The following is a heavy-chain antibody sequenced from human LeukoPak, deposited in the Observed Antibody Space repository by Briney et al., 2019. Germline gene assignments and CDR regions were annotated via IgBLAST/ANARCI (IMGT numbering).Heavy chain of an antibody. CDR3: ARDLHYYGSGSYDY. V-gene: IGHV4-59*01. CDR2: IYYSGST. D-gene: IGHD3-10*01. Sequence: SETLSLTCTVSGGSISSYYWSWIRQPPGKGLEWIGYIYYSGSTNYNPSLKSRVTISVDTSKNQFSLKLSSVTAADAAVYYCARDLHYYGSGSYDYWGQGTLVTVSS. J-gene: IGHJ4*02. CDR1: GGSISSYY.